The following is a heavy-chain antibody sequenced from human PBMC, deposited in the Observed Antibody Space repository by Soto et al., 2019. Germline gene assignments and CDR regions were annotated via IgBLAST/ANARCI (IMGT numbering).Heavy chain of an antibody. CDR1: GGSMYTPNW. Sequence: SETLSLTCAVSGGSMYTPNWWTWVRQTPGKGLQWIGEIYHSESTNYNPSLKSRVTISVDKSKNQFSLDLTSVTAADTAMYYCARGTTRIRGLFDYWGQGILVTVSS. J-gene: IGHJ4*02. CDR3: ARGTTRIRGLFDY. V-gene: IGHV4-4*02. CDR2: IYHSEST. D-gene: IGHD1-1*01.